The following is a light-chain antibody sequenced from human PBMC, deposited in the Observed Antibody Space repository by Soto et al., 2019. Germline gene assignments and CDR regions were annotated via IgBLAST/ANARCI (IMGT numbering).Light chain of an antibody. CDR1: QSISSN. Sequence: EIVMTQSPATLSVSPGERATLSCRASQSISSNLAWYQQKPGQAPRLLIYGVSTRATGIPARFSGSGSGTEFTLTISSLQSEDFAVYYCQQYNYWPTWTFGQGTKVDIK. J-gene: IGKJ1*01. CDR2: GVS. CDR3: QQYNYWPTWT. V-gene: IGKV3-15*01.